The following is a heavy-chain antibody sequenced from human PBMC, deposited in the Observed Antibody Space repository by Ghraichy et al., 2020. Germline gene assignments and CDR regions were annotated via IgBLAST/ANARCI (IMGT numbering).Heavy chain of an antibody. D-gene: IGHD5-24*01. CDR3: ARTTYIRDGYNWGADY. Sequence: ASVKVSCKASGYTFTGNYIIHWVRQAPGQGLEWMGWIYPNSGDTNYAQKFQGRVTMTRYTSISTAYMELSRLRSDDTAVYYCARTTYIRDGYNWGADYWGQGTLVTVSP. V-gene: IGHV1-2*02. CDR1: GYTFTGNY. J-gene: IGHJ4*02. CDR2: IYPNSGDT.